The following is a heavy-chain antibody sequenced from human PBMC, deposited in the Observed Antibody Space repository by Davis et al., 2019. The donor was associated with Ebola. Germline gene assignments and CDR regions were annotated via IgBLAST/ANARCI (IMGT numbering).Heavy chain of an antibody. Sequence: SVKVSCKASGGTFSSYAISWVRQAPGQGLEWMGEIIPIFGTANYAQKFQGRVTVTADESTSTVYMELSSLRSEDTAVYYCARDSHYYDSSAYYYWGQGTLVTVSS. CDR2: IIPIFGTA. CDR3: ARDSHYYDSSAYYY. J-gene: IGHJ4*02. V-gene: IGHV1-69*13. CDR1: GGTFSSYA. D-gene: IGHD3-22*01.